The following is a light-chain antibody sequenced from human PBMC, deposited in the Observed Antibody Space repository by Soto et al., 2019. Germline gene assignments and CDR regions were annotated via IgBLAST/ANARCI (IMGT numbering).Light chain of an antibody. V-gene: IGKV3-20*01. CDR3: QQYRPSVYT. Sequence: EIVLTQSPGTLSLSPGERATLSCRASQSVSSSYLAWYQQKPGQAPRLLIYDASTRATDIPDRFRGSGSGTDFTLTINRLEPEDFAVYYCQQYRPSVYTVGQGTNLEIK. CDR1: QSVSSSY. J-gene: IGKJ2*01. CDR2: DAS.